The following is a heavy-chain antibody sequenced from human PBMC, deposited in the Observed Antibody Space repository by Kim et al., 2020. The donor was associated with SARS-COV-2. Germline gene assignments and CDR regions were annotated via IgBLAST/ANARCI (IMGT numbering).Heavy chain of an antibody. D-gene: IGHD3-10*01. Sequence: GGSLRLSCAASGFTFSSYAMNWVRQAPGKGLEWVSTIGTSGTDTYYGDSVRGRFTTSRDNSKNTLYLQIYSLRDDDTAIYYCVSYASTSGRGFDYWGQGT. CDR2: IGTSGTDT. V-gene: IGHV3-23*01. CDR3: VSYASTSGRGFDY. CDR1: GFTFSSYA. J-gene: IGHJ4*03.